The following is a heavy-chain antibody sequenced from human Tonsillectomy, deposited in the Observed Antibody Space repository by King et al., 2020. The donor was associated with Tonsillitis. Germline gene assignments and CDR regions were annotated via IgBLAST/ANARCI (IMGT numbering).Heavy chain of an antibody. CDR1: GFTFSSFA. V-gene: IGHV3-30*04. D-gene: IGHD4-17*01. J-gene: IGHJ3*02. CDR3: ARVSEGDYVPDSFDI. Sequence: VQLVESGGGVVQPGRSLKLSCAASGFTFSSFAIHWLRQAPGKGLEWVAVISDDGNNKYYADSVKGRFTISRDNSKNTLYLRLNSLRAEDTAVYFCARVSEGDYVPDSFDIWGQGTMVSVSS. CDR2: ISDDGNNK.